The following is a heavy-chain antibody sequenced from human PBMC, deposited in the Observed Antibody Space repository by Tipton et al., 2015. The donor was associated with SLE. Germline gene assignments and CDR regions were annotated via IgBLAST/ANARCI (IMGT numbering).Heavy chain of an antibody. Sequence: TLSLTCSVSGGSVSGYFWSWIRQPAGKRLEWIGRIYTSGITNYNPSLKSRVTMSVDTSKNQFSLKLSSVTAADTAVYYCARLEYSGYDGPLYWGQGTLVTVSS. J-gene: IGHJ4*02. CDR1: GGSVSGYF. CDR3: ARLEYSGYDGPLY. V-gene: IGHV4-4*07. CDR2: IYTSGIT. D-gene: IGHD5-12*01.